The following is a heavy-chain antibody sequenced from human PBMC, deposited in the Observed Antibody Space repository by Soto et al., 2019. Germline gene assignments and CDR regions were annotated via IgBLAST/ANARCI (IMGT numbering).Heavy chain of an antibody. CDR1: GITFSNYA. CDR2: ISTSGGRP. Sequence: EVQLLESGGGLVQPGGSLRLSCTASGITFSNYAMSWVRQAPRKGLEWVSSISTSGGRPYYADSVKGRFTISRDNSKNTLYLQMNILRVEDTAVYYCAKDPDRYDYVWGTYRYIDHWGQGTLGTGSS. V-gene: IGHV3-23*01. J-gene: IGHJ4*02. D-gene: IGHD3-16*02. CDR3: AKDPDRYDYVWGTYRYIDH.